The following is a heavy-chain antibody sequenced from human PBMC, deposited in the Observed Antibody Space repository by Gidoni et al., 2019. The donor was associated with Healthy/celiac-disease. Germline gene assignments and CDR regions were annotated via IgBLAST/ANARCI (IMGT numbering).Heavy chain of an antibody. CDR2: SYYSGST. J-gene: IGHJ4*02. D-gene: IGHD1-26*01. Sequence: QLQLQESGPGLVKPSETLSLTCTVSGGPISSSSYYWGWIRQPPGKGLAWVGSSYYSGSTYYNPSLKSRVTISVDTSKGQFSLTLGSVTAADTAVYYCATTLGGAPFDYWGQGTLVTVSS. CDR3: ATTLGGAPFDY. V-gene: IGHV4-39*01. CDR1: GGPISSSSYY.